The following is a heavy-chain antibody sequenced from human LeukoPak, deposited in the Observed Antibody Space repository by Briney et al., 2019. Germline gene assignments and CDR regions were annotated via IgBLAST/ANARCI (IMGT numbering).Heavy chain of an antibody. CDR3: ARENGGNSY. Sequence: SETLSLTCTVSGGSISSSSYYWGWIRQPPGKGLEWIGSIYYSGSTYYNPSLKSRVTISVDTSKNQFSLELSSVTAADTAVYYCARENGGNSYWGQGTLVTVSS. D-gene: IGHD4-23*01. CDR2: IYYSGST. V-gene: IGHV4-39*07. CDR1: GGSISSSSYY. J-gene: IGHJ4*02.